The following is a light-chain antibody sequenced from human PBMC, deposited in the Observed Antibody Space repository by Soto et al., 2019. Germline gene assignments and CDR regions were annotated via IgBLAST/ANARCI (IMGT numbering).Light chain of an antibody. Sequence: EIVLTQSPATLSLSPGERATLSCRASQSVSSYLAWYQQKPGQAPRLLIYDASNRATGIPARFSGSGSGTDFPLTISSLEPEDFAVYYWQQRSNWPRTFGQGTKLEIK. CDR1: QSVSSY. CDR3: QQRSNWPRT. V-gene: IGKV3-11*01. CDR2: DAS. J-gene: IGKJ2*01.